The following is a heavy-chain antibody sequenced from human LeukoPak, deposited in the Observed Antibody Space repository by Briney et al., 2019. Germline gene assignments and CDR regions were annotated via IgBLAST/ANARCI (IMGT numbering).Heavy chain of an antibody. V-gene: IGHV4-34*01. J-gene: IGHJ6*03. CDR2: INHSGST. CDR1: GGSFSGYY. CDR3: ARRTVTAIYYYYYYMDV. Sequence: SETLSLTCAVYGGSFSGYYWSWIRQPPGKGLEWIGEINHSGSTNYNPSLKSRVTISVDASKNQFSLKLSSVTAADTAVYYCARRTVTAIYYYYYYMDVWGKGTTVTVSS. D-gene: IGHD4-11*01.